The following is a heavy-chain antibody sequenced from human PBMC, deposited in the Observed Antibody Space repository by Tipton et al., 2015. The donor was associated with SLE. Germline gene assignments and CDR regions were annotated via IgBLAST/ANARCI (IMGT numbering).Heavy chain of an antibody. J-gene: IGHJ3*02. CDR3: ARDRGDADAFDI. Sequence: TLSLTCTVSGGSIRSYYWSWIRQPPGKGLEWIGYIYYSGSTNYNPSLKSRVTISVDTSKNQFSLKLSSVTAADTAVYYCARDRGDADAFDIWGQGTMVTVSS. D-gene: IGHD3-10*01. CDR2: IYYSGST. CDR1: GGSIRSYY. V-gene: IGHV4-59*12.